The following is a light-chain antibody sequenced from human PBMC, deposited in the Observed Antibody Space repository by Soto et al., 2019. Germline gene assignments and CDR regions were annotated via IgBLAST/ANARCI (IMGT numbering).Light chain of an antibody. CDR2: KAS. CDR1: QSISSW. Sequence: DIQMTQSPSTLSASVGDRFTITCRASQSISSWLAWYQQKPGKAPKLLINKASSLESGVPSRLRGSGSGTELTITISSMQTDDFETYYCQHFNSYTWTFGQGTKVDIK. V-gene: IGKV1-5*03. J-gene: IGKJ1*01. CDR3: QHFNSYTWT.